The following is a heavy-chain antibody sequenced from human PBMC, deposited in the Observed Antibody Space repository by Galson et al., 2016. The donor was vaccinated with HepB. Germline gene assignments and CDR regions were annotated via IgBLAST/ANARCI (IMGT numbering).Heavy chain of an antibody. Sequence: SVKVSCKASGYTFTGYYMHWVRQAPGQGLEWVGWINPNSGGTNYAQKFQGRVTMTRDTSISTAYMELSRLPSDDTAVYFCARGNPPPAIYGDFEFDFDSWGQGILVTVSS. J-gene: IGHJ4*02. CDR3: ARGNPPPAIYGDFEFDFDS. D-gene: IGHD4-17*01. CDR2: INPNSGGT. V-gene: IGHV1-2*02. CDR1: GYTFTGYY.